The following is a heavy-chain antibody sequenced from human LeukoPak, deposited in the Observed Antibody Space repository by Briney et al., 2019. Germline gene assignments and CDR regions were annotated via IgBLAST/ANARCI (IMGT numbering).Heavy chain of an antibody. Sequence: GGSLRLSCAGSGFTFSSYWMHWVRQAPGKGLVWASRVNSDGSSTSYADSVKGRFTISRDNAKNTLYLQMNSLRAEDTAVYYCARGRGYYSLDAFDIWGQGTMVTVSS. CDR3: ARGRGYYSLDAFDI. V-gene: IGHV3-74*01. CDR1: GFTFSSYW. D-gene: IGHD3-3*01. CDR2: VNSDGSST. J-gene: IGHJ3*02.